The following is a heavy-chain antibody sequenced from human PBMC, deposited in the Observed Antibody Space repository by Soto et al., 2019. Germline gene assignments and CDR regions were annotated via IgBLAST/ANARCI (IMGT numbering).Heavy chain of an antibody. CDR2: IYWNDDK. CDR3: AHGPYDYVWGSYRKTRWGYYFDY. Sequence: QITLKESGPTLVKPTQTLTLTCTFSGFSLSTSGVGVGWIRQPPGKALEWLALIYWNDDKRYSPSLKSRLTITKDTSKNQVVLTMTNMDPVDTATYSCAHGPYDYVWGSYRKTRWGYYFDYWGQGTLVTVSS. V-gene: IGHV2-5*01. D-gene: IGHD3-16*02. J-gene: IGHJ4*02. CDR1: GFSLSTSGVG.